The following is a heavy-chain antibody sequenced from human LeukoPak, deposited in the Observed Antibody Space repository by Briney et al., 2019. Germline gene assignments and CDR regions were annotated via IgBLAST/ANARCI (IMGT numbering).Heavy chain of an antibody. J-gene: IGHJ3*02. D-gene: IGHD2-8*01. CDR1: GFTFSSYA. CDR3: AREVTKAFDI. V-gene: IGHV3-30*04. Sequence: PGRSLRLSCAASGFTFSSYAMHWVRQAPGKGLEWVAVISYDGSNKYYADSVKGRFTISRDNSKNTLYLQMNSLRAEDTAVYYCAREVTKAFDIWGQGTMVTVSS. CDR2: ISYDGSNK.